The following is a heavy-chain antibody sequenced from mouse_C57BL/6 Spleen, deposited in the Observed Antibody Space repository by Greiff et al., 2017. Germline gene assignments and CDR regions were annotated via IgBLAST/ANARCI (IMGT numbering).Heavy chain of an antibody. J-gene: IGHJ4*01. Sequence: QVQLQQSGAELVKPGASVKLSCKASGYTFTEYTMNWVKQRSGKSLEWIGWIYPGSGSIKYNEKFKDKATLTADKSSSTVYMELSRLTSEDSAVYVSARHEGRRHYCGSSYAMDYWGQGTSVTVSS. V-gene: IGHV1-62-2*01. D-gene: IGHD1-1*01. CDR1: GYTFTEYT. CDR3: ARHEGRRHYCGSSYAMDY. CDR2: IYPGSGSI.